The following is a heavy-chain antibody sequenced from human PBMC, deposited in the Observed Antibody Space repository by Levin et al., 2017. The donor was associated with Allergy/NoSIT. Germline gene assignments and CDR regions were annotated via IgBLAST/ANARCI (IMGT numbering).Heavy chain of an antibody. J-gene: IGHJ6*03. V-gene: IGHV4-34*01. Sequence: SETLSLTCAVYGGSFSGYYWSWIRQPPGKGLEWIGEINHSGSTNYNPSLKSRVTISVDTSKNQFSLKLSSVTAADTAVYYCARRGKGLRLGELSLPKAGYYDYDYMDVWGKGTTVTVSS. CDR1: GGSFSGYY. CDR3: ARRGKGLRLGELSLPKAGYYDYDYMDV. CDR2: INHSGST. D-gene: IGHD3-16*02.